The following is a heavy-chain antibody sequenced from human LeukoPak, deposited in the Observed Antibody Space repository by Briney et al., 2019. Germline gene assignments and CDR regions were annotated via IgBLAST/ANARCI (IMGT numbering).Heavy chain of an antibody. CDR1: GFTFSNYW. J-gene: IGHJ4*02. V-gene: IGHV3-7*01. CDR3: ARTQYYDSSGYSN. D-gene: IGHD3-22*01. CDR2: IKQDGSEK. Sequence: PGGSLRLSCAAPGFTFSNYWMSWVRQAPGRGLEWVANIKQDGSEKYYVDSVKGRFTISRDNAKNSLYLQMNSLRAEDTAVYYCARTQYYDSSGYSNWGQGTLVTVSS.